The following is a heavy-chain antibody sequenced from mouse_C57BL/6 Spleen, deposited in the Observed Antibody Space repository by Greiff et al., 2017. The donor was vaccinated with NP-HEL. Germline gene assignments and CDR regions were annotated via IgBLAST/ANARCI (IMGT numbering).Heavy chain of an antibody. V-gene: IGHV1-66*01. CDR1: GYSFTSYY. D-gene: IGHD2-1*01. Sequence: QVQLQQSGPELVKPGASVKISCKASGYSFTSYYIHWVKQRPGQGLEWIGWIYPGSGNTKYNEKFKGKATLTADTSSSTAYMQLSSLTSEDSAVYYCAREGEGNRFAYWGQGTLVTVSA. J-gene: IGHJ3*01. CDR2: IYPGSGNT. CDR3: AREGEGNRFAY.